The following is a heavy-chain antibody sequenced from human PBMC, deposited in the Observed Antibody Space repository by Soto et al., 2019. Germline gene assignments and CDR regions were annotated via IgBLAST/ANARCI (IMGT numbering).Heavy chain of an antibody. CDR1: GFTFSSYA. J-gene: IGHJ6*02. D-gene: IGHD5-18*01. CDR2: ISGSGGST. Sequence: EVQLLESGGGLVQPGGSLRLSCAASGFTFSSYAMSWVRQAPGKGLEWVSAISGSGGSTYYADSVKGRFTISRDNSKNTLYLQMNSLRAEDTAVYYCAKDMQLWLNFYYYYGMDVWGQGTTVTVSS. V-gene: IGHV3-23*01. CDR3: AKDMQLWLNFYYYYGMDV.